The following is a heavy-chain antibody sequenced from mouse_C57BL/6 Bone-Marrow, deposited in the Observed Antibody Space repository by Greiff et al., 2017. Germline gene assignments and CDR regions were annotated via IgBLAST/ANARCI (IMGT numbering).Heavy chain of an antibody. J-gene: IGHJ4*01. V-gene: IGHV5-17*01. D-gene: IGHD1-1*01. Sequence: EVQLVESGGGLVKPGGSLKLSCAASGFTFSDYGMHWVRQAPEKGLEWVAYISSGSSTIYYADKVKGRFTISRDNSKNTLFLQMTSLRSEDTAMYYCARQGTTDAMDYWGQGTSVTVSS. CDR3: ARQGTTDAMDY. CDR1: GFTFSDYG. CDR2: ISSGSSTI.